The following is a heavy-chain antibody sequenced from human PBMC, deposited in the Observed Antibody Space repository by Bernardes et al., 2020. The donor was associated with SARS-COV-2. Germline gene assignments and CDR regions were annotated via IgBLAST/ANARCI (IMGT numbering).Heavy chain of an antibody. CDR1: GFTFSGSA. CDR3: AKVLRPQVLVGHFDS. D-gene: IGHD3-3*02. V-gene: IGHV3-23*01. J-gene: IGHJ4*02. CDR2: ISSSGGRT. Sequence: GGSLRLSCAASGFTFSGSAMNWVRQAPGKGLEWVSGISSSGGRTFYADSVKGRFTISRDNSKNTLYLQMNSLRADDTAVYYCAKVLRPQVLVGHFDSWGQGTLVTVSS.